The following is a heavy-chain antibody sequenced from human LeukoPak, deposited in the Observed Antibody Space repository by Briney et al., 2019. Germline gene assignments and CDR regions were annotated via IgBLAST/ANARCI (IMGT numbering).Heavy chain of an antibody. V-gene: IGHV4-30-2*01. CDR2: IYHSGST. D-gene: IGHD3-3*01. Sequence: SQTLSLTCAVSGGSISSGGYSWSWIRQPPGKGLEWIGYIYHSGSTYYNPSLKSRVTISVDRSKNQFSLKLSSVTVADTAVYYCARGSITTRRWAWFDPWGQGTLVTVSS. CDR1: GGSISSGGYS. J-gene: IGHJ5*02. CDR3: ARGSITTRRWAWFDP.